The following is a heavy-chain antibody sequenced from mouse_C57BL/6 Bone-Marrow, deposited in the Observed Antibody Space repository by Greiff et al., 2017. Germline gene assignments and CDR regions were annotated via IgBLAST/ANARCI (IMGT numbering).Heavy chain of an antibody. J-gene: IGHJ3*01. V-gene: IGHV14-4*01. CDR3: TTHYDYLWFAY. CDR2: IDPENGDT. Sequence: EVQLQESGAELVRPGASVTLSCTASGFNIKDDYMHWVKQRPEQGLEWIGWIDPENGDTDYASKFQGKATITADTSSNTAYLQLSSLTSEDTAVYYCTTHYDYLWFAYWGQGTLVTVSA. CDR1: GFNIKDDY. D-gene: IGHD2-4*01.